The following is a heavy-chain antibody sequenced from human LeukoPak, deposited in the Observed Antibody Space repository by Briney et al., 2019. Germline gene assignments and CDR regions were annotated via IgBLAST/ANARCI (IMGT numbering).Heavy chain of an antibody. Sequence: PGGSLRLSCTASGFTFGDYAMSWVRQAPGKGLEWDGFIRSKAYGGTKEYAASVKGRFTISRDGSKSIAYLQMNSLKTEDTAVYYCTRDPRRGIPYYYYYGMDVWGQGTTVTVSS. J-gene: IGHJ6*02. V-gene: IGHV3-49*04. CDR2: IRSKAYGGTK. D-gene: IGHD3-10*01. CDR3: TRDPRRGIPYYYYYGMDV. CDR1: GFTFGDYA.